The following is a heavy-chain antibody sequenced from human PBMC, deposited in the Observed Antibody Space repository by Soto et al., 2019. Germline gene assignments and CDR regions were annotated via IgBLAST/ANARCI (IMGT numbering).Heavy chain of an antibody. CDR2: ISWNSGSI. CDR3: AKDLYSYYYYMDV. CDR1: GFTFDDYA. Sequence: QPGGSLRLSCAASGFTFDDYAMHWVRQAPGKGLEWVSGISWNSGSIGYADSVKGRFTISRDNAKNSLYLQMNSLRAEDTALYYCAKDLYSYYYYMDVWGKGTTVTVSS. D-gene: IGHD2-21*01. J-gene: IGHJ6*03. V-gene: IGHV3-9*01.